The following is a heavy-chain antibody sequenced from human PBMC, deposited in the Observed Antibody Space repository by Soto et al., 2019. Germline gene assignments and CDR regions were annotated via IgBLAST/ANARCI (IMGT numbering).Heavy chain of an antibody. CDR3: ARHGDCSSISCSYFHYMDV. J-gene: IGHJ6*03. D-gene: IGHD2-2*01. CDR2: LYYSGTT. CDR1: GGSIRSHY. V-gene: IGHV4-59*08. Sequence: QVQLQESGPGLVKPSETLSLTCTVSGGSIRSHYWSWIRQTPGKGLEWIGCLYYSGTTNYNPSLKGRVILSADTSKNQFSLKLNSVTAADTAMYYCARHGDCSSISCSYFHYMDVWGKGTTVTVSS.